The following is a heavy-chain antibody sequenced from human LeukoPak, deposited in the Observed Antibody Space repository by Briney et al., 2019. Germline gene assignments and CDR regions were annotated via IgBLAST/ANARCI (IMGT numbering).Heavy chain of an antibody. V-gene: IGHV3-7*01. D-gene: IGHD2-2*01. Sequence: RGALRFFCAASGFTFSSYWMSWVRQAPRKGLEWVANIKQDGSEKYYVDSVKGRSTISRDNAKNSLYLQMNSLRAEDTAVYYCASCSSTSCVHGFDYWGQGTLVTVSS. CDR2: IKQDGSEK. J-gene: IGHJ4*02. CDR3: ASCSSTSCVHGFDY. CDR1: GFTFSSYW.